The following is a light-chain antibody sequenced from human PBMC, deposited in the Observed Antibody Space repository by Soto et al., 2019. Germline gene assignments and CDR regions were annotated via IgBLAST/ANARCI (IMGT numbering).Light chain of an antibody. CDR3: QQRSNWLLA. Sequence: EIVLTQSPATLSLSPGERATLSCRASQCVSSYLAWYQQKPGQAPRLLIYDASNRATGIPARFSGSGSGTDFTLTISSLEPEDFAVYYCQQRSNWLLAFGQGTKVEIK. CDR1: QCVSSY. V-gene: IGKV3-11*01. J-gene: IGKJ1*01. CDR2: DAS.